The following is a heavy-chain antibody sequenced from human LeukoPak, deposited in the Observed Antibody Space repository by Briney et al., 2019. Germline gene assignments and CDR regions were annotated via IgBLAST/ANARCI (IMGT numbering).Heavy chain of an antibody. V-gene: IGHV3-7*01. CDR3: ARTTYGDDAGRYYYYMDV. D-gene: IGHD4-17*01. Sequence: GGSLRLSCAASGFTFSSYCMSWVRQAPGKGLEWVANIKQDGSEKYYVDSVKGRLTIYRDNAKKSLYLEMNSLRGEDTAVYYCARTTYGDDAGRYYYYMDVWGKGTTVTVSS. CDR1: GFTFSSYC. CDR2: IKQDGSEK. J-gene: IGHJ6*03.